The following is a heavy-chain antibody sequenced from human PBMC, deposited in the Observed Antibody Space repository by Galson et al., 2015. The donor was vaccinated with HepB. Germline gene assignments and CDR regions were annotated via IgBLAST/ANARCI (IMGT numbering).Heavy chain of an antibody. Sequence: SLRLSCAASGFTFNSYAMAWVRQAPGKGLEWVSVVTSGGDNTIYAESAAGRVIVSRDNSRNTLYLQTSSLRADDTAVYYCVTTVRGINYWGQGTLLAVSS. J-gene: IGHJ4*02. CDR1: GFTFNSYA. V-gene: IGHV3-23*01. D-gene: IGHD3-10*01. CDR3: VTTVRGINY. CDR2: VTSGGDNT.